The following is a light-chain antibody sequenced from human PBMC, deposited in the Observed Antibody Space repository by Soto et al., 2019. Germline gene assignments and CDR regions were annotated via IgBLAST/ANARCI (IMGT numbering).Light chain of an antibody. CDR1: SSDVGGYNY. Sequence: QSVLTQPASVSGFPGQSITISCTGTSSDVGGYNYVSWYQQHPGKAPKLMIYEVSNRPSGVSNRSSGSKSGNTASLTISGLQAEDEADYYCSSYTSSTFYVFGTGTKVTV. CDR2: EVS. V-gene: IGLV2-14*01. CDR3: SSYTSSTFYV. J-gene: IGLJ1*01.